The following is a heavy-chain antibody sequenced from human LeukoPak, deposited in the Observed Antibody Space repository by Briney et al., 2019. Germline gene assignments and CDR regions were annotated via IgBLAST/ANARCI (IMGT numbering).Heavy chain of an antibody. CDR2: ISSTSNYI. CDR3: ATNYDFWSGYYPNYYYYYMDV. CDR1: GFNFNTYS. D-gene: IGHD3-3*01. Sequence: GGSLRLSCAVSGFNFNTYSMNWVRQAPGKGPEWVSSISSTSNYIYYAESVKGRFAVSRDNAKNSLYLQMNSLRAEDTAVYYCATNYDFWSGYYPNYYYYYMDVWGKGTTVTVSS. V-gene: IGHV3-21*01. J-gene: IGHJ6*03.